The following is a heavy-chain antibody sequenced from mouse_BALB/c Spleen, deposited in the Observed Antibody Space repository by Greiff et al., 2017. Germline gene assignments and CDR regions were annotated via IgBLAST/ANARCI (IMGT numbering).Heavy chain of an antibody. CDR3: ARGGYGFDY. V-gene: IGHV5-9-4*01. CDR1: GFTFSSYA. D-gene: IGHD2-10*02. J-gene: IGHJ2*01. CDR2: ISSGGSYT. Sequence: EVTLVESGGGLVKPGGSLKLSCAASGFTFSSYAMSWVRQSPEKRLEWVAEISSGGSYTYYPDTVTGRFTISRDNAKNTLYLEMSSLRSEDTAMYYCARGGYGFDYWGQGTTLTVSS.